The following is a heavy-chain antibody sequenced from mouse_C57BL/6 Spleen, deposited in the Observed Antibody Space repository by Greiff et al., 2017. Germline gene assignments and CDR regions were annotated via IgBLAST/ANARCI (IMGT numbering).Heavy chain of an antibody. V-gene: IGHV5-17*01. CDR2: ISSGSSTI. CDR1: GFTFSDYG. J-gene: IGHJ2*01. Sequence: EVNVVESGGGLVKPGGSLKLSCAASGFTFSDYGMHWVRQAPEKGLEWVGYISSGSSTIYYADTVKGRFTISRDNAKNTLFLQMTSLRSEDTAMYYCARPGITTVVADYWGQGPTLTVSS. D-gene: IGHD1-1*01. CDR3: ARPGITTVVADY.